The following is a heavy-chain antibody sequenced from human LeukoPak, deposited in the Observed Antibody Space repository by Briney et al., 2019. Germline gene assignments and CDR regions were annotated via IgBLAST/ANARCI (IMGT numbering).Heavy chain of an antibody. V-gene: IGHV3-7*01. D-gene: IGHD1-26*01. J-gene: IGHJ4*02. CDR2: IKHDGSKN. CDR3: ESVGHIDEEIDY. CDR1: GFPFSSYW. Sequence: PGGSLSLSCVASGFPFSSYWITWVRQAPGKGLEWVGDIKHDGSKNSYVAYVKGRFTISRDHATDSLEAQMNSLRAEGTVIFCWESVGHIDEEIDYWGQGTLVTGSS.